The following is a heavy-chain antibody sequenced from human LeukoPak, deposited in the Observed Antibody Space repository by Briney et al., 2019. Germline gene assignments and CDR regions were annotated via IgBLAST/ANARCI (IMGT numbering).Heavy chain of an antibody. CDR3: ARLPLRSIAVGYYGMDV. CDR2: IIPIFGIA. D-gene: IGHD6-6*01. J-gene: IGHJ6*02. V-gene: IGHV1-69*13. Sequence: GASVKVSCKASGGTFSSYAISWVRQAPGQGLGWMGGIIPIFGIANYAQKFQGRVTITADESTSTAYMELSSLRSEDTAVYYCARLPLRSIAVGYYGMDVWGQGTTVTVSS. CDR1: GGTFSSYA.